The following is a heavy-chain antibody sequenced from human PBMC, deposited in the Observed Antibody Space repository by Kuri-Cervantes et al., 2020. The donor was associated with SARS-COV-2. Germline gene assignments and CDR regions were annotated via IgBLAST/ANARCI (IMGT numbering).Heavy chain of an antibody. J-gene: IGHJ5*02. V-gene: IGHV3-9*01. Sequence: SLKISCAASGFTFDDYAMHWVRQAPGKGLEWVSGISWNSGSIGYADSVKGRFTISRDNAKNSLYLQMNSLRAEDTAVYYCARDLDGDWWFDPWGQGTLVTVSS. D-gene: IGHD4-17*01. CDR2: ISWNSGSI. CDR1: GFTFDDYA. CDR3: ARDLDGDWWFDP.